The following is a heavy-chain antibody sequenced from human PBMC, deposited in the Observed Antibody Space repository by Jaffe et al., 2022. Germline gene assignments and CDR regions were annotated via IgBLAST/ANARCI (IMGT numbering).Heavy chain of an antibody. V-gene: IGHV1-46*01. CDR1: GYTFTSYY. CDR2: INPSGGST. D-gene: IGHD4-17*01. Sequence: QVQLVQSGAEVKKPGASVKVSCKASGYTFTSYYMHWVRQAPGQGLEWMGIINPSGGSTSYAQKFQGRVTMTRDTSTSTVYMELSSLRSEDTAVYYCARDGGDGDYVGNWFDPWGQGTLVTVSS. J-gene: IGHJ5*02. CDR3: ARDGGDGDYVGNWFDP.